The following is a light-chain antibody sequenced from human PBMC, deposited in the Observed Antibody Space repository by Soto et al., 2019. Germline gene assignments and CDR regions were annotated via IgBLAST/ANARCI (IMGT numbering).Light chain of an antibody. CDR1: SSDIGSYNL. CDR2: DGS. Sequence: QSALTQPASVSGSPGQSITIFCTGTSSDIGSYNLVSWYQHHPGKAPKLIIYDGSERPSGVSNRFSGSKSGNTASLTISGLQAEDEADYYCCSYAASSTSVLFGGGTKLTVL. V-gene: IGLV2-23*01. J-gene: IGLJ2*01. CDR3: CSYAASSTSVL.